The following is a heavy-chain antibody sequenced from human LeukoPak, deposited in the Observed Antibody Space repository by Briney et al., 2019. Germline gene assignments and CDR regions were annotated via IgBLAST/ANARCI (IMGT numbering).Heavy chain of an antibody. V-gene: IGHV4-59*03. CDR3: VMLDYGPGSYDLNY. CDR1: GGSNSGYY. J-gene: IGHJ4*02. Sequence: PSETLSLTCTVSGGSNSGYYWSWVRQPPGKGLEWIGYIYYSGSTVYDPSLKSRVSMSADTSKNQLSLNLSSVTAADTAVYYCVMLDYGPGSYDLNYWGQGTLVTVSS. D-gene: IGHD3-10*01. CDR2: IYYSGST.